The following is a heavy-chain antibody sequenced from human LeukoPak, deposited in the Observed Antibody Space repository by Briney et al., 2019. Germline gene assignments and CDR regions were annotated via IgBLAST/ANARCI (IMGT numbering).Heavy chain of an antibody. CDR3: AKGSKAVLFTRDHYMDV. J-gene: IGHJ6*03. D-gene: IGHD6-19*01. V-gene: IGHV3-30*04. CDR1: GFNFSDYA. Sequence: GGSLRLSCVASGFNFSDYAMHWVRQAPGKGLEWVAIISYDVSITYYADSVKGRFTISRDNSKNTLYLHMNSLRAEDTAVYFCAKGSKAVLFTRDHYMDVWGKGTTVTISS. CDR2: ISYDVSIT.